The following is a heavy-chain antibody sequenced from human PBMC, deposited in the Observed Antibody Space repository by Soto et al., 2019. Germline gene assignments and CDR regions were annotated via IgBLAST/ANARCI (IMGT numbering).Heavy chain of an antibody. CDR1: GYTFTSYD. V-gene: IGHV1-8*01. D-gene: IGHD3-10*01. Sequence: ASVKVSCKASGYTFTSYDINWVRQATGQGLEWMGWMNPNSGNTGYAQKFQGRVTMTRNTSISTAYMELSSLRSEDTAVYYCASGAPVPMVRGVIHYYMDVWGKGTTVTVSS. CDR3: ASGAPVPMVRGVIHYYMDV. CDR2: MNPNSGNT. J-gene: IGHJ6*03.